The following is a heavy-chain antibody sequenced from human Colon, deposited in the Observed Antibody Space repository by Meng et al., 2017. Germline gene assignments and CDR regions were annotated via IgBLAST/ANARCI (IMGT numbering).Heavy chain of an antibody. J-gene: IGHJ4*02. CDR1: GFTFSNYT. CDR3: ARDRGEVGHRYFDY. V-gene: IGHV3-30*04. CDR2: ISYDGSNE. Sequence: SCAAPGFTFSNYTIHWVRQAPGKGLGWVAVISYDGSNEFYSDSVKSRYTISRDKSKNTLRLQMNSLRAEDTAVYYSARDRGEVGHRYFDYWGQGALVTVSS. D-gene: IGHD1-26*01.